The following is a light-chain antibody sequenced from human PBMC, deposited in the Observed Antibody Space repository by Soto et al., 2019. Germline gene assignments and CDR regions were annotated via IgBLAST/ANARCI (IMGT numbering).Light chain of an antibody. CDR2: GVS. V-gene: IGLV2-14*01. J-gene: IGLJ1*01. CDR3: TAYRSGNSYV. Sequence: QSALTQPASVSGSPGQSIAISCTGTSNDVGGYDYVSWYQQYPGKAPKLMLYGVSNRPSGVSNSFSGSKSGSTASLTISGLQAEDEADYYCTAYRSGNSYVFGTGTKLTVL. CDR1: SNDVGGYDY.